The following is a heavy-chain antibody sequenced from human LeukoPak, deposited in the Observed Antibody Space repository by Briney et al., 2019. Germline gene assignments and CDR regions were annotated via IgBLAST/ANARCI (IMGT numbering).Heavy chain of an antibody. D-gene: IGHD5-18*01. Sequence: PGGSLRLSCAASGLTFSSYAMNWVRQAPGKGLEWVSAISGGGGSTYYADSVKGRFTISRDNSKNTLYLQMNSLRAEDTAVYYCAKGIQQWPGDYYYYGMDVRGQGTTVTVSS. V-gene: IGHV3-23*01. J-gene: IGHJ6*02. CDR3: AKGIQQWPGDYYYYGMDV. CDR2: ISGGGGST. CDR1: GLTFSSYA.